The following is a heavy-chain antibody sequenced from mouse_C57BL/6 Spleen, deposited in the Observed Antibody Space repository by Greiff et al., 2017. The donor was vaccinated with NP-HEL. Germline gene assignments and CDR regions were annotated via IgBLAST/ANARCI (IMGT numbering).Heavy chain of an antibody. D-gene: IGHD2-3*01. CDR1: GFTFSSYA. V-gene: IGHV5-9-1*02. J-gene: IGHJ3*01. CDR2: ISSGGDYI. CDR3: TREGWLLWFAY. Sequence: VASGEGLVKPGGSLKLSCAASGFTFSSYAMSWVRQTPEKRLEWVAYISSGGDYIYYADTVKGRFTISRDNARNTLYLQMSSLKSEDTAMYYCTREGWLLWFAYWGQGTLVTVSA.